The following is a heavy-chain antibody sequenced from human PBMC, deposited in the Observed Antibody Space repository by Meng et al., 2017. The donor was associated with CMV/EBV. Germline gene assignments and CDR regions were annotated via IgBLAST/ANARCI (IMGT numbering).Heavy chain of an antibody. V-gene: IGHV4-4*07. CDR2: IQVIGHT. J-gene: IGHJ4*02. Sequence: QETAPGLANPSESLSLPCILSGAAIKNYHWNWVRQPAGQGLEWIGLIQVIGHTVYNPSLKSRLTVSLDASKSQFSLTLNSVTAADTATYYCAGSRPGGGACDYWGQGILVTVSS. CDR3: AGSRPGGGACDY. CDR1: GAAIKNYH. D-gene: IGHD3-16*01.